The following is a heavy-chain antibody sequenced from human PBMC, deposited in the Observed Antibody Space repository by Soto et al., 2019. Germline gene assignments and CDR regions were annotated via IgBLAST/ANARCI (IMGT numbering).Heavy chain of an antibody. CDR1: GFSLSTSGVG. V-gene: IGHV2-5*02. CDR3: AHYRIYGDDRYYFDY. D-gene: IGHD4-17*01. Sequence: QITLKESGPTLVKPTQTLTLTCTFSGFSLSTSGVGVGWIRQPPGKALEWLALIYWDDDKRYIPSLKSRLTITKDTTKTQVVLTMTNMDPMDRATYYCAHYRIYGDDRYYFDYWGQGTLVTVSS. J-gene: IGHJ4*02. CDR2: IYWDDDK.